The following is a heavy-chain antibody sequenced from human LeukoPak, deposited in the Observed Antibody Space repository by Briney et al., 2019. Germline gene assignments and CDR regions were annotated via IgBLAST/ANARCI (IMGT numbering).Heavy chain of an antibody. J-gene: IGHJ3*02. CDR2: IYYSGGT. V-gene: IGHV4-59*08. D-gene: IGHD5-24*01. CDR1: GDSISRYY. CDR3: ARHVTISGPYDASDI. Sequence: PSETLSLTCTVSGDSISRYYWSWIRQPPGKGLEWIGYIYYSGGTDYNPSLKSRVTISVDTSKTQFSLKLRSVTAADTAVYYCARHVTISGPYDASDIWGQGTMVTVSP.